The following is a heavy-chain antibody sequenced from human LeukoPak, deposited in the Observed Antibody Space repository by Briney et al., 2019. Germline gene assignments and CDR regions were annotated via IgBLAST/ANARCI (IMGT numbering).Heavy chain of an antibody. CDR1: GGSISSYY. V-gene: IGHV4-59*08. Sequence: SETLSLTCTVSGGSISSYYWSWIRQPPGKGLEWIGYIYYGGSTNYNPSLKSRVTISVDTSKNQFSLKLSSVTAADTAVYYCARRRAEVLDYWGQGTLVTVSS. CDR2: IYYGGST. D-gene: IGHD1-1*01. J-gene: IGHJ4*02. CDR3: ARRRAEVLDY.